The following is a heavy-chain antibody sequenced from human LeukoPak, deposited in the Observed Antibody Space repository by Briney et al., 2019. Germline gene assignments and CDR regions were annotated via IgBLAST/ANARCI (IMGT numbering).Heavy chain of an antibody. Sequence: SQTLSLTCTASGGSTTSSDYFWTWIRQSPGKGLEWIGYISYTGSPYYGPSLKGRVTISLDTSKNQFSLNLTSVTASDTAVYYCARADIYYHSGGLDAWGQGTTVTVSS. CDR3: ARADIYYHSGGLDA. CDR2: ISYTGSP. V-gene: IGHV4-30-4*01. CDR1: GGSTTSSDYF. D-gene: IGHD3-10*01. J-gene: IGHJ6*02.